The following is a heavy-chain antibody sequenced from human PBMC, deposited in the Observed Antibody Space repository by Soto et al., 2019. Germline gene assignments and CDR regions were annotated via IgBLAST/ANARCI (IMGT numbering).Heavy chain of an antibody. J-gene: IGHJ4*02. CDR3: ASQHVEPPPYYFYQ. Sequence: GGSLRLSCAFSGLTFSGYTMSLVRPASGKVLLWVSSVSGRGTSIYYADSVKGRFTIYRDNYKNPVYLQMDSMTAEDKAVYYCASQHVEPPPYYFYQWGQGTVVTLSS. V-gene: IGHV3-21*01. CDR2: VSGRGTSI. CDR1: GLTFSGYT.